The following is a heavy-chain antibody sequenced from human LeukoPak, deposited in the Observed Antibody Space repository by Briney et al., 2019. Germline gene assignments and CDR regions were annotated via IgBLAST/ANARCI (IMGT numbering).Heavy chain of an antibody. CDR2: IIPILGIA. CDR1: GGTFSSYA. CDR3: AGLTGSRSHAFDI. V-gene: IGHV1-69*04. Sequence: SVTVSCKASGGTFSSYAISWVRQAPGQGLEWMGRIIPILGIANYAQKFQGRVTITADKSTSTAYMELSSLRSEDTAVYYCAGLTGSRSHAFDIWGQGTMVTVSS. J-gene: IGHJ3*02. D-gene: IGHD3-9*01.